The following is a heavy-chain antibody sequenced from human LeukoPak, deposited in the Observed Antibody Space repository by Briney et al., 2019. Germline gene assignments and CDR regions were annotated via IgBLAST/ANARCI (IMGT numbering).Heavy chain of an antibody. CDR2: ISGYNGNT. CDR3: AFSSYYLQGNYYYMDV. J-gene: IGHJ6*03. V-gene: IGHV1-18*01. Sequence: VASVKVSCKASGYTFTGYGISWVRQAPGQGLEWMGWISGYNGNTNYAQNLQGRVTMTRDTSTSTVYMELRRLRSDDTAVYYCAFSSYYLQGNYYYMDVWGKGTTVTVSS. CDR1: GYTFTGYG. D-gene: IGHD1-26*01.